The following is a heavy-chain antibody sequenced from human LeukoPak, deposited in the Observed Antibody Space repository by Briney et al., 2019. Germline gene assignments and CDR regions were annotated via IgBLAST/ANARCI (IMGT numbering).Heavy chain of an antibody. CDR1: GYTFTGYY. V-gene: IGHV1-2*02. CDR3: ARGGWSLGYCSSSSCLDWFDP. Sequence: ASVKVSCKASGYTFTGYYMHWVRQAPGQGLEWMGWINPNSGGTNYAQKFQGRVTMTRDTSISTAYMELSRLRSDDTAVYYCARGGWSLGYCSSSSCLDWFDPWGKGPLVTVSS. J-gene: IGHJ5*02. D-gene: IGHD2-2*01. CDR2: INPNSGGT.